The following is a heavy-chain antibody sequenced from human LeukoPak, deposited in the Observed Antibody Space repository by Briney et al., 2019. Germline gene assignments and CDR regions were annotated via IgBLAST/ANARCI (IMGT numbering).Heavy chain of an antibody. V-gene: IGHV1-58*02. CDR2: IVVGTGNT. J-gene: IGHJ6*02. D-gene: IGHD6-13*01. Sequence: ASVKVSCKASEFTFSSSAIQWVRQSRGQRLEWIGWIVVGTGNTNYAQKLQERVTITRDMSTSTAYMELSSLRSEDTAVYYCAATISADTDYYGMDVWGQGTTVTVSS. CDR1: EFTFSSSA. CDR3: AATISADTDYYGMDV.